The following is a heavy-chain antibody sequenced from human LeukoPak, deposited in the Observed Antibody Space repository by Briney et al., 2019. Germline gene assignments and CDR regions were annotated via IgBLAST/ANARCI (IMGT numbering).Heavy chain of an antibody. V-gene: IGHV3-9*01. Sequence: PGRSLRLSCAASGFTFDDYAMHWVRHAPGKGLEWVSGISWNSGSIGYADSVKGRFTVSRDNAKNSLYLQMNSLRAEDTALYYCAKGRGDYRLGYWGQGTLVTVSS. CDR2: ISWNSGSI. D-gene: IGHD4-17*01. CDR3: AKGRGDYRLGY. J-gene: IGHJ4*02. CDR1: GFTFDDYA.